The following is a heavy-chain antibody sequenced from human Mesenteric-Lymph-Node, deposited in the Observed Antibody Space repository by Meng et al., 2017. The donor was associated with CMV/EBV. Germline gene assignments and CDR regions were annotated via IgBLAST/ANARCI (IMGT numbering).Heavy chain of an antibody. Sequence: GESLKISCVASTFPFSSSGMNWVRQAPGKGLEWVANINEDGSDKYYVDSVKGRFTISRDNAKNTLYLQMNGLRAEDTAVYYCAREESGSYYDAFDIWGQGTTVTVSS. CDR1: TFPFSSSG. CDR2: INEDGSDK. D-gene: IGHD1-26*01. CDR3: AREESGSYYDAFDI. V-gene: IGHV3-7*01. J-gene: IGHJ3*02.